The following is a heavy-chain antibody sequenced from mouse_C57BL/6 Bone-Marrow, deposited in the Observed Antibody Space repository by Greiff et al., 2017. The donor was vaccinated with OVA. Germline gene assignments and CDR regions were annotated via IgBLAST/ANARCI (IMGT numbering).Heavy chain of an antibody. CDR3: ARHSTVVRYWYLDV. CDR2: INSDGGST. CDR1: EYAFPSHD. Sequence: EVQVVESGGGLVQPGESLKLSCESNEYAFPSHDMSWVRTTPENRLELVAAINSDGGSTYYPATMARRFIISRDNTEKTLDVQMSSLRSEDRGLYYGARHSTVVRYWYLDVWGTGTTVTVSS. J-gene: IGHJ1*03. V-gene: IGHV5-2*01. D-gene: IGHD1-1*01.